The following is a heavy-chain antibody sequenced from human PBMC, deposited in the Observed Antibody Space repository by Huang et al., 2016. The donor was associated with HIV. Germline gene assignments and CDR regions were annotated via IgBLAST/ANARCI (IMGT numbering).Heavy chain of an antibody. CDR3: ATKTAGMDI. Sequence: VESGGRLVQPGGSIRLSCVGSTFRFGAYWMSWVRQPPGKGLEWVANIRQDESEKYYVESVKGRFNISRDNAKKVVVLEMNNGRVEDTATYFCATKTAGMDIWGQGTTVTVS. CDR2: IRQDESEK. J-gene: IGHJ6*02. CDR1: TFRFGAYW. D-gene: IGHD1-7*01. V-gene: IGHV3-7*03.